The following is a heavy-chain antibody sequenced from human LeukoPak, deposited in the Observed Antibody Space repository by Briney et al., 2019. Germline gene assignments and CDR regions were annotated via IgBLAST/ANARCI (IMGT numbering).Heavy chain of an antibody. D-gene: IGHD5-18*01. Sequence: SVKVSCKASGYTFTSYAISWVRQAPGQGLEWMGRIIPILGIANYAQKFQGRVTITADKSTSTAYMELSSLRSEDTAVYYCARGDTAMEYWYFDLWGRGTLVTVSS. J-gene: IGHJ2*01. CDR2: IIPILGIA. V-gene: IGHV1-69*04. CDR1: GYTFTSYA. CDR3: ARGDTAMEYWYFDL.